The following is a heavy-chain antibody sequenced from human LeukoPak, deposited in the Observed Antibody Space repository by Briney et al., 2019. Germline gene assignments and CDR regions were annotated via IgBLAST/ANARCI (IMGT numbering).Heavy chain of an antibody. D-gene: IGHD1-1*01. V-gene: IGHV4-4*07. CDR3: ARASVGTQYNFDY. J-gene: IGHJ4*02. Sequence: SETLSLTCTVSGGSISNYYWSWIRQPAGKGLEWIGRMYMSGSTNYNPSLRSRVTMSVDTSKNQFSLKLCSVTAADTAVYYCARASVGTQYNFDYWGQGTLVTVSS. CDR2: MYMSGST. CDR1: GGSISNYY.